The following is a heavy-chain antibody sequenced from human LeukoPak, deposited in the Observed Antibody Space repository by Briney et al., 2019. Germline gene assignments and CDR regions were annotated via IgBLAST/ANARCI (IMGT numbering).Heavy chain of an antibody. CDR2: ISSSSSTI. Sequence: GGSLRLSCAASGFTFSSYSMNWVRQAPGKGLEWVSYISSSSSTIYYADSVKGRFTISRDNAKNSVYLQMNSLRDEDTAVYYCARGRFNYGWGMDVWGQGTTVTVSS. J-gene: IGHJ6*02. CDR3: ARGRFNYGWGMDV. CDR1: GFTFSSYS. D-gene: IGHD5-18*01. V-gene: IGHV3-48*02.